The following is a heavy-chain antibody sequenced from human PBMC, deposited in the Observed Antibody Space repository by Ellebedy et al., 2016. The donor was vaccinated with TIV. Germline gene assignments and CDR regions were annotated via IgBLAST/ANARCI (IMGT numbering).Heavy chain of an antibody. Sequence: GESLKISCAASGFTFSSYGMHWVRQAPGKGLEWVAVIWYDGSNKYYADSVKGRFTISRDNSKNTLYLQMNSLRAEDTAVYYCARDGSGWLFDYWGQGTLVTVSS. CDR2: IWYDGSNK. CDR3: ARDGSGWLFDY. V-gene: IGHV3-33*01. CDR1: GFTFSSYG. J-gene: IGHJ4*02. D-gene: IGHD6-19*01.